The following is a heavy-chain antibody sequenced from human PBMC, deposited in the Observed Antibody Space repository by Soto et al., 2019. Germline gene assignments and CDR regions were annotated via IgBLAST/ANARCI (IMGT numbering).Heavy chain of an antibody. V-gene: IGHV4-39*02. CDR3: ASGHSNYVPAYYFDY. D-gene: IGHD4-4*01. CDR1: VGSIRTNNHY. CDR2: VHYTGNT. Sequence: SETLSLTCTVSVGSIRTNNHYWAWIRQPPGKGLEWVANVHYTGNTYSNPSLKSRVTISVDMSKNHFSLKLSSVTAADTAVYYCASGHSNYVPAYYFDYWGQGTLVTVSS. J-gene: IGHJ4*02.